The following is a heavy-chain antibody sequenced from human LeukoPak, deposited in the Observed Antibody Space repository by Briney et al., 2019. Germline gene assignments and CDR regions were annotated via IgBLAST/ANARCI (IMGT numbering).Heavy chain of an antibody. J-gene: IGHJ4*02. D-gene: IGHD2-2*02. Sequence: ASVKVSCKASQYAFTDYAVHWVRQAPGQRLEWMGWINAGNGNTKYSQKFQGRVTITRDTPASTAYMELSSLRSEDTAVYYCARGSVVPAAILGYWGQGTLVTVSS. CDR1: QYAFTDYA. CDR2: INAGNGNT. V-gene: IGHV1-3*01. CDR3: ARGSVVPAAILGY.